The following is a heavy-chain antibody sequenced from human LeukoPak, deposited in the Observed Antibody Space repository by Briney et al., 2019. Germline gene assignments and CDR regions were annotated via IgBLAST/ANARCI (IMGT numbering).Heavy chain of an antibody. Sequence: PSETLSLTCTVSGGSISGYDWSWIRQPPGKGLEWIGYIYHSGRANYNPSLRSRVTISVDTSKNQFSLKLSSVAAADTAVYYCARSYCGCDCYSGGGIVDYWGQGTLVTVSS. CDR3: ARSYCGCDCYSGGGIVDY. V-gene: IGHV4-4*09. J-gene: IGHJ4*02. D-gene: IGHD2-21*02. CDR1: GGSISGYD. CDR2: IYHSGRA.